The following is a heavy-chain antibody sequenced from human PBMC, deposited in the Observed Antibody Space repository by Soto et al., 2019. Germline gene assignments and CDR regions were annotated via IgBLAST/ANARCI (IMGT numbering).Heavy chain of an antibody. CDR2: ISYDGSNK. Sequence: GGSLRLSCAASGFTFSSYGMHWVRQAPGKGLEWVAVISYDGSNKYYADSVKGRFTISRDNSKNTLYLQMNSLRAEDTAVYYRAKVPIAARPGDQEDDYWGQGTLVTVSS. CDR1: GFTFSSYG. CDR3: AKVPIAARPGDQEDDY. V-gene: IGHV3-30*18. J-gene: IGHJ4*02. D-gene: IGHD6-6*01.